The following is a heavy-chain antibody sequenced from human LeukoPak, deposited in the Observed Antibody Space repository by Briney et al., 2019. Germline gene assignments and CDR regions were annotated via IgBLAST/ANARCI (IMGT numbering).Heavy chain of an antibody. CDR3: ARHRMTLYWYFDL. J-gene: IGHJ2*01. CDR2: IYTSGST. D-gene: IGHD2-15*01. V-gene: IGHV4-61*02. CDR1: GGSISSGSYY. Sequence: SETLSLTCTVSGGSISSGSYYWSWIRQPAGKGLEWIGRIYTSGSTNYNPSLKSRVTISVDTSKNQFSLKLSSVTAADTAVYYCARHRMTLYWYFDLWGRGTLVTVSS.